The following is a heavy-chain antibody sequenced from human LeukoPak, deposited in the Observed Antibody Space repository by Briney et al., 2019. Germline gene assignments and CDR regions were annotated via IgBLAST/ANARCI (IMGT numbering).Heavy chain of an antibody. CDR3: VGGADMNYNFENSFYFDS. V-gene: IGHV3-33*01. CDR1: GFTMKNFG. D-gene: IGHD3-3*01. Sequence: PGTSLRLSCAVSGFTMKNFGMHWVRQAPGKGLEWVAVIWYDGSQRHYMDSVKGRFAISRENSMNTLSLEMNGLRVEDTAVYYWVGGADMNYNFENSFYFDSWGQGALVIVSS. J-gene: IGHJ4*02. CDR2: IWYDGSQR.